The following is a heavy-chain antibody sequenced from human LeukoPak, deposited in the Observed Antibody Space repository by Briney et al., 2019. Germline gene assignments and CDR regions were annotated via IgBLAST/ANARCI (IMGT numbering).Heavy chain of an antibody. CDR1: GYTFTSYA. CDR2: INAGNGNT. CDR3: ARRSGYRDFDY. D-gene: IGHD5-12*01. J-gene: IGHJ4*02. V-gene: IGHV1-3*01. Sequence: GASVEVSCKASGYTFTSYAMHWVRQAPGQRLEWMGWINAGNGNTKYSQKFQGRVTITRDTSASTAYMELSSLRSVDTAVYYCARRSGYRDFDYWGQGTLVTVSS.